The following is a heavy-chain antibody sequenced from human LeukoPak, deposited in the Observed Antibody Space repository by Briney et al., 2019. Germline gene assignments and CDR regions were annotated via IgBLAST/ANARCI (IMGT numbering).Heavy chain of an antibody. Sequence: SETLSLTCTVSGASIRSYYWSWIRQPPGKGLEWIGYIYYSGSTNYNPSLKSRVTISVDTSKNQFSLKLSSVTAADTAVYYCARGDSSSSYYYYYYMDVWGKGTTVTVSS. CDR1: GASIRSYY. CDR3: ARGDSSSSYYYYYYMDV. D-gene: IGHD6-6*01. CDR2: IYYSGST. V-gene: IGHV4-59*01. J-gene: IGHJ6*03.